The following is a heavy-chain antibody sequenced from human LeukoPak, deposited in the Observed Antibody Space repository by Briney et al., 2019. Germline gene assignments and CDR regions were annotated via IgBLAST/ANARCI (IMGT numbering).Heavy chain of an antibody. J-gene: IGHJ3*02. CDR3: AQSDGYSYGPSI. V-gene: IGHV4-61*05. Sequence: KASETLSLTCTVSGGSISSSSYYWGWIRQPPGKGLEWIGYIYYSGSTNYNPSLKSRVTISVDTSKNQFSLKLSSVTAADTAVYYCAQSDGYSYGPSIWGQGTMVTVSS. CDR1: GGSISSSSYY. CDR2: IYYSGST. D-gene: IGHD5-18*01.